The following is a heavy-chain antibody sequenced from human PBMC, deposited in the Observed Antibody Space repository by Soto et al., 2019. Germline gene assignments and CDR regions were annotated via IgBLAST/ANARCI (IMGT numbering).Heavy chain of an antibody. CDR1: GFTFSSYA. CDR3: AKGMTWQLPKTYYFDY. CDR2: ISGSGGST. J-gene: IGHJ4*02. Sequence: GGSLRLSCAASGFTFSSYAMSWVRQAPGKGLEWVSAISGSGGSTYYADSVKGRFTISRDNSKNTLYLQMNSLRAEDTAVYYCAKGMTWQLPKTYYFDYWGQGTLVTVSS. D-gene: IGHD6-6*01. V-gene: IGHV3-23*01.